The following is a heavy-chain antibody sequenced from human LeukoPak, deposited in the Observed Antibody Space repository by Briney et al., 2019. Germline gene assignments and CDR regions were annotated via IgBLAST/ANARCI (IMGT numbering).Heavy chain of an antibody. V-gene: IGHV3-66*01. CDR1: GFTVSSNY. D-gene: IGHD4-17*01. J-gene: IGHJ4*02. Sequence: GGSLRLPCAASGFTVSSNYMSWVRQAPGKGLEWVSVIYSGGSTYYADSVKGRLTISRDNSKNTLYLQMNSLRAEDTAVYYCARASLRDDYFDYWGQGTLVTVSS. CDR2: IYSGGST. CDR3: ARASLRDDYFDY.